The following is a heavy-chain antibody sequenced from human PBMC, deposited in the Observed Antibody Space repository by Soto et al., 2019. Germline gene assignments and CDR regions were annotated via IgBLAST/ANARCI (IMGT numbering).Heavy chain of an antibody. CDR2: MSHSGST. Sequence: QVQLQESGPGLLKPSETLSLTCTVSGGSISRYHWSWIRQAPGKGLEWIGYMSHSGSTNYNPSLHRRATMSADTSKVQLSLTLTSLTAADTAVYYCARSESGLDSGDVWGQGTLVTVSS. D-gene: IGHD5-12*01. CDR3: ARSESGLDSGDV. J-gene: IGHJ4*02. CDR1: GGSISRYH. V-gene: IGHV4-59*01.